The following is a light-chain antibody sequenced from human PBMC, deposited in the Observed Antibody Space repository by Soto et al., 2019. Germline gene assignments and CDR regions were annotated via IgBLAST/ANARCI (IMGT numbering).Light chain of an antibody. Sequence: QPVLTQPPSTSATPGQRVTISCSGSRSNIGGNTVNWYQQLPGSAPKLLIYTNNQRPSGVPDRFSGSKSGTSASLAISGLQSEDEADYYCATWDDSLNGFYVFGSGTQLTVL. CDR1: RSNIGGNT. J-gene: IGLJ1*01. CDR3: ATWDDSLNGFYV. CDR2: TNN. V-gene: IGLV1-44*01.